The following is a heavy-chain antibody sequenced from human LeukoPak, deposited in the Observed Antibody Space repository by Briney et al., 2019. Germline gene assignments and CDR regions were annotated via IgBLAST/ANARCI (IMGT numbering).Heavy chain of an antibody. CDR3: AKDQNRYYYYYIDV. V-gene: IGHV3-30*02. CDR2: IRYDGSNK. J-gene: IGHJ6*03. Sequence: GGSLRLSCAASGFTFSSYGMHWVRQAPGKGLEWVAFIRYDGSNKYYADSVKGRFTISRDNSKNTLYLQMNSLRAEDTAVYYCAKDQNRYYYYYIDVWGKGTTVTVSS. D-gene: IGHD2/OR15-2a*01. CDR1: GFTFSSYG.